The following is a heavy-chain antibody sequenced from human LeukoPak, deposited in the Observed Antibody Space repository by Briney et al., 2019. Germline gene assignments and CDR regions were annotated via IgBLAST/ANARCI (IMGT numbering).Heavy chain of an antibody. CDR1: GGSISSYY. J-gene: IGHJ3*02. Sequence: SETLSLTCTVSGGSISSYYWSWIRQPPGKGLEWIGYIYYSGSTYYNPSLKSRVTISVDTSKNQFSLKLSSVTAADTAVYYCARDSRSLGLHAFDIWGQGTMVTVSS. CDR3: ARDSRSLGLHAFDI. V-gene: IGHV4-59*12. CDR2: IYYSGST. D-gene: IGHD1-7*01.